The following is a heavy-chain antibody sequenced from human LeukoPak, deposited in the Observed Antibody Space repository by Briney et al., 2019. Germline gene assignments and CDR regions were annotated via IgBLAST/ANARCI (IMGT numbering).Heavy chain of an antibody. Sequence: PSETLSLNGAVSGGSISSSNWWSWVRQPPRKGLEWIGEIYHSGSTNYNPSLKSRVTISVDTSKNQFSLKLSSVTAADTAVYYCARGVLRARRAFDIWGQGTMVTVSS. J-gene: IGHJ3*02. CDR1: GGSISSSNW. CDR3: ARGVLRARRAFDI. V-gene: IGHV4-4*02. CDR2: IYHSGST. D-gene: IGHD6-6*01.